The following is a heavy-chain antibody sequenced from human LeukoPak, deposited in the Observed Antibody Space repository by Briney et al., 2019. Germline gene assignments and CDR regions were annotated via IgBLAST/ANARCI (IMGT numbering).Heavy chain of an antibody. D-gene: IGHD3-10*01. J-gene: IGHJ4*02. CDR3: ARQSRDGSKTRGYYFDY. CDR2: IYPADSDT. CDR1: GYSFTSYW. V-gene: IGHV5-51*01. Sequence: GESLKISCKGSGYSFTSYWIGWVRPMAGKGLESMGIIYPADSDTTYSPSFQGQVTISADKSISTVYLQWSSLKASDTAMYYCARQSRDGSKTRGYYFDYWGQGTLVTVSS.